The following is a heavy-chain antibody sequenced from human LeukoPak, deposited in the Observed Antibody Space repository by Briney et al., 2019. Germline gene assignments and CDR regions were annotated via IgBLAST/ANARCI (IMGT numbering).Heavy chain of an antibody. Sequence: GGSLRLSCAASGFSVSVNYMSWVRQAPGKGLEWVSTLFASGYSTYADSVKGRFTISRDNSKNTLDLQMNSLRAEDTAVYYCARWGPGGGWSFDYWGQGTLVTVSS. J-gene: IGHJ4*02. CDR2: LFASGYS. V-gene: IGHV3-66*01. D-gene: IGHD6-19*01. CDR1: GFSVSVNY. CDR3: ARWGPGGGWSFDY.